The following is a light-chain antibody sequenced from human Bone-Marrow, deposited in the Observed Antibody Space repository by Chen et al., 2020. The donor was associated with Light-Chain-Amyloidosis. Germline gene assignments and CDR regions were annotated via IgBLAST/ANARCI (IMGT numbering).Light chain of an antibody. CDR3: SSHAITNNLV. Sequence: QSALTQPASVSGSPGQSTTLSCPGTSSDVGGDNHVSWYQQHPDKAPKLMIYEITNRPSWVPDRGSGSKSDNTAYLTISGLQTEDEADYFCSSHAITNNLVFGSGTKVTVL. J-gene: IGLJ1*01. CDR1: SSDVGGDNH. CDR2: EIT. V-gene: IGLV2-14*01.